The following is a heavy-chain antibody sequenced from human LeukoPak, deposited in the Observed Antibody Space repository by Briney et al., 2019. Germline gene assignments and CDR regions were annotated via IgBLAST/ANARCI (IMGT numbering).Heavy chain of an antibody. CDR2: IYYSGST. CDR3: ARDRGSSGWTGAFDI. Sequence: PSETLSLTCTVSGGSISSSSYYWGWIRQPPGKGLEWIGSIYYSGSTYYNPSLKSRVTISVDTSKNQFSLKLSSVTAADTAVYYCARDRGSSGWTGAFDIWGQGTMVTVSS. D-gene: IGHD6-19*01. V-gene: IGHV4-39*07. J-gene: IGHJ3*02. CDR1: GGSISSSSYY.